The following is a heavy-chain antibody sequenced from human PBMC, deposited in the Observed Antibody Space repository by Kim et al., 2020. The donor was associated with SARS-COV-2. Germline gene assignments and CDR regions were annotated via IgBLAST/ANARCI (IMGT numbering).Heavy chain of an antibody. D-gene: IGHD3-3*01. V-gene: IGHV1-69*01. J-gene: IGHJ3*02. CDR3: AREFLEADAYDI. Sequence: NYAQKFQGRVTITADESTSTAYMELSSLRAEDTAVYYSAREFLEADAYDIWGQGTMVNVSS.